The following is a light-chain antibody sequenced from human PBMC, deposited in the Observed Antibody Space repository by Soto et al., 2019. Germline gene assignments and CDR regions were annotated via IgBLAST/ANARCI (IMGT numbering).Light chain of an antibody. CDR1: SSDVGSYNL. Sequence: QSALTQPASVSGSPGQSITISCTGTSSDVGSYNLVSWYQQHPGKAPKLMIYEVSKRPSGVSNRFSGSKSGNTASLTISGLQAEDEADYYCCSYAGSSIWMFCGGIKLTVL. J-gene: IGLJ3*02. CDR2: EVS. V-gene: IGLV2-23*02. CDR3: CSYAGSSIWM.